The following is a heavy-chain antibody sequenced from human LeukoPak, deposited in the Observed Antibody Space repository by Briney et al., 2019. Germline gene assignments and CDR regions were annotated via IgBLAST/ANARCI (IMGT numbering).Heavy chain of an antibody. D-gene: IGHD3-10*01. J-gene: IGHJ5*02. CDR1: GFTFSRYW. CDR3: AKEGTPQVSTWYDL. CDR2: ISYEGGTQ. V-gene: IGHV3-30*18. Sequence: PGGSLRLSCAASGFTFSRYWMHWVRQAPGKGLEWVAVISYEGGTQHYADSVKGRFIISRDNPRNTLYLQMNILRTEDTAVYYCAKEGTPQVSTWYDLWGQGTQVIVSS.